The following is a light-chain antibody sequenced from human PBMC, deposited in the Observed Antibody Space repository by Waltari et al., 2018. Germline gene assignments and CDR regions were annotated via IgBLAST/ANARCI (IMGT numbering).Light chain of an antibody. CDR1: QSVSIY. CDR2: DAS. V-gene: IGKV3-11*01. J-gene: IGKJ4*01. CDR3: QQRNTWPTVT. Sequence: EVVLTQSPATLSLSPGERANISCRASQSVSIYLVWYQQKPGQAPRLLISDASNRTTGIQARFSGGGSGTDFTLTISSLEPEDSAVYYCQQRNTWPTVTFGGGTKVEIK.